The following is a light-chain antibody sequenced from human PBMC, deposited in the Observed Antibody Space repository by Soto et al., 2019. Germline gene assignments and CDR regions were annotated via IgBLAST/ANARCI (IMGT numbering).Light chain of an antibody. CDR2: EAS. CDR3: QQLNTLPFT. J-gene: IGKJ5*01. CDR1: HDISTY. V-gene: IGKV1-9*01. Sequence: DIQFTQSPSLLSASVGARVTITCRASHDISTYLAWYQQKPGKAPKLMIYEASTLQSGVPSRFSGSGSGTEFTLTISGLLPEDFATYHCQQLNTLPFTFGQGTRLEIK.